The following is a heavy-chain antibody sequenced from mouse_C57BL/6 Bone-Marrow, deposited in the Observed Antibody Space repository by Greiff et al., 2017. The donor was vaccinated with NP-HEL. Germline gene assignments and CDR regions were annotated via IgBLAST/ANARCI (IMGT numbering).Heavy chain of an antibody. CDR3: ARDLPRTVVGDYAMDY. CDR2: INYDGSST. V-gene: IGHV5-16*01. CDR1: GFTFSDYY. Sequence: EVKLVESEGGLVQPGSSMKLSCTASGFTFSDYYMAWVRQVPEKGLEWVANINYDGSSTYYLDSLKSRFIISRDNAKNILYLQMSSLKSEDTATYYCARDLPRTVVGDYAMDYWGQGTSVTVSS. D-gene: IGHD1-1*01. J-gene: IGHJ4*01.